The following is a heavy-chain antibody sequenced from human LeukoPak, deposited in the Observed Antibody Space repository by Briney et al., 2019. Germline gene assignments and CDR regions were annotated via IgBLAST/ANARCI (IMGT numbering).Heavy chain of an antibody. Sequence: PSETLSLTCTVSGGSISSYYWSWVRQPPGKGLEWIVYIYHKGSANYNPSLKSRVTISIDTSKNQFSLKLSSVTAADTAVYYCARGVRPFDYWGQGTLVTVSS. J-gene: IGHJ4*02. CDR2: IYHKGSA. CDR1: GGSISSYY. V-gene: IGHV4-59*01. CDR3: ARGVRPFDY.